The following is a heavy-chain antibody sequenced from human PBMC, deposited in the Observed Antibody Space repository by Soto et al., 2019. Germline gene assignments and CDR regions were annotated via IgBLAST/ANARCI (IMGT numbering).Heavy chain of an antibody. CDR3: ARVFGSSWYLGYYYGMDV. D-gene: IGHD6-13*01. CDR1: GGSFSGYY. Sequence: QVQLQQWGAGLLKPSETLSLTCAVYGGSFSGYYWSWIRQPPGKGLEWMGEINHSGSTNYNPSLKSRVTISVDTSKNQFSLKLSSVTAADTAVYYCARVFGSSWYLGYYYGMDVWGQGTTVTVSS. V-gene: IGHV4-34*01. CDR2: INHSGST. J-gene: IGHJ6*02.